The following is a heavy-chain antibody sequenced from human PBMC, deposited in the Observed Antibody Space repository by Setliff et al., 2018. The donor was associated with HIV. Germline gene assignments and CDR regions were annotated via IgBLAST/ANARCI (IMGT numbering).Heavy chain of an antibody. CDR2: IIPIFGTT. D-gene: IGHD2-8*01. CDR1: GGTFRSYG. CDR3: ARARDNGDYYYYYYMDV. J-gene: IGHJ6*03. Sequence: GASVKVSCKASGGTFRSYGISWVRQAPGQGLEWMGGIIPIFGTTNYAQKFQGRVTITADKSTTTSYMELSSLRSEDTAVYYGARARDNGDYYYYYYMDVWGKGTTVTVSS. V-gene: IGHV1-69*06.